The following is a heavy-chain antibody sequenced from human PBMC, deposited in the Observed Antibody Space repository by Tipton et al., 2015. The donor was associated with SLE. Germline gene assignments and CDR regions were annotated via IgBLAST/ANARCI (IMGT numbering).Heavy chain of an antibody. Sequence: TLSLTCAVYGGSFSGYYWSWIRQPPEKGLEWLGEIYHSGTANYTPSLKSRVTISVDPSKNQFSRKLSSVTAADTAVYYCARGSYGPNGFDPWGQGTLVTDSS. CDR1: GGSFSGYY. J-gene: IGHJ5*02. CDR2: IYHSGTA. D-gene: IGHD2-8*01. CDR3: ARGSYGPNGFDP. V-gene: IGHV4-34*01.